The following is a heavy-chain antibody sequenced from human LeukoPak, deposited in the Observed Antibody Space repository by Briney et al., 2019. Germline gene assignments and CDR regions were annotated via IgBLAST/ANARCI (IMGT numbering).Heavy chain of an antibody. Sequence: ASVKVSCKGSGYTFTSYDINWVRQAPGQGLEWMGWINPNSGGTNYAQKFQGRVTMTRDTSISTAYMELSRLRSDDTAVYYCGTGETDYYFDYWGQGTLVTVSS. CDR3: GTGETDYYFDY. J-gene: IGHJ4*02. CDR2: INPNSGGT. V-gene: IGHV1-2*02. D-gene: IGHD7-27*01. CDR1: GYTFTSYD.